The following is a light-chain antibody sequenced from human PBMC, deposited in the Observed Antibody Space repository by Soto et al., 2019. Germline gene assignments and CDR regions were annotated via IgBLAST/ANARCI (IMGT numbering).Light chain of an antibody. CDR2: QDM. J-gene: IGLJ2*01. Sequence: SYELTQPPSVSVSPGQTASITCSGDKLGNKYACWYQQKPGQSPVLVIYQDMKRPSGIPERFSGSNSGNTATLTISGTQAMEEANNSCKAWNSTTVVFGGGPKLTVL. CDR3: KAWNSTTVV. V-gene: IGLV3-1*01. CDR1: KLGNKY.